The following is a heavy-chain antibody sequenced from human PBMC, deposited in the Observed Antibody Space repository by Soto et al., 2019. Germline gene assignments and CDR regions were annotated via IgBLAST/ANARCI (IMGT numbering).Heavy chain of an antibody. CDR1: GFTFSSYA. CDR3: AKRGAEYCSGGSCYAWFDP. D-gene: IGHD2-15*01. CDR2: ISGSGGST. V-gene: IGHV3-23*01. J-gene: IGHJ5*02. Sequence: GSLRLSCAASGFTFSSYAMSWVRQAPGKGLEWVSAISGSGGSTYYADSVKGRFTISRDNSKNTLYLQMNSLRAEDTAVYYCAKRGAEYCSGGSCYAWFDPWGQGTRVTVSS.